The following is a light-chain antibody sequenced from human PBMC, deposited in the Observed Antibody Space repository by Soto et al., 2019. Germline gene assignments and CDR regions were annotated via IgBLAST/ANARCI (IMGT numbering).Light chain of an antibody. CDR3: QQYADPPFT. Sequence: DIQMTQSPSSLSASVGDRVTITCQASQGISNSLNWYQHKVGKAPKLLIYDASNLETGVPSRFSGSGSGTNFTFTINSLQSEDVGTYYCQQYADPPFTFGPGTTVDIK. CDR2: DAS. CDR1: QGISNS. J-gene: IGKJ3*01. V-gene: IGKV1-33*01.